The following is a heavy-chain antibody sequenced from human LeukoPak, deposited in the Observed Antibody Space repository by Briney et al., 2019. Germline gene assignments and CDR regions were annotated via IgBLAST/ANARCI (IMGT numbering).Heavy chain of an antibody. D-gene: IGHD3-10*01. Sequence: GASVKVSCKASGYTFTGYYMHWVRQAPGQGLEWMGWINPNSGGTNYAQKFQGRVTMTRDTSISTAYMELSRLRSDDTAVYYCARAVVRYYYGSGPGYWGQGTLVTVSS. V-gene: IGHV1-2*02. J-gene: IGHJ4*02. CDR1: GYTFTGYY. CDR3: ARAVVRYYYGSGPGY. CDR2: INPNSGGT.